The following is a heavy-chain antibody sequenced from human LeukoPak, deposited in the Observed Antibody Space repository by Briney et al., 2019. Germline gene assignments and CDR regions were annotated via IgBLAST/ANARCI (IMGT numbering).Heavy chain of an antibody. V-gene: IGHV3-33*06. Sequence: GGSLRLSCASSGFTFSSYGMHWVRQAPGKGLEWVAVIWYDGSNKYYADFVKGRFTISRDNSKNTLYLQMNSLRAEDTAVYYCAKDLDDSVWGSRTDMIDYWGQGTLVTVSS. CDR3: AKDLDDSVWGSRTDMIDY. D-gene: IGHD3-16*01. CDR1: GFTFSSYG. J-gene: IGHJ4*02. CDR2: IWYDGSNK.